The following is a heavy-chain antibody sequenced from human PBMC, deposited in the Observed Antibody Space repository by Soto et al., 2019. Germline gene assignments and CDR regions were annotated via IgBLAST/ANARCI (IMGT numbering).Heavy chain of an antibody. CDR2: ISYDGSNK. CDR1: GFTFSSYG. Sequence: QVQLVESGGGVVQPGRSLRLSCAASGFTFSSYGMHWVRQAPGKGLEWVAVISYDGSNKYYADSVKGRFTISSDNSKNTLYLQMNSLRAEDTAVYYCAKEVGWELPYFDYWGQGTLVTVSS. J-gene: IGHJ4*02. D-gene: IGHD1-26*01. CDR3: AKEVGWELPYFDY. V-gene: IGHV3-30*18.